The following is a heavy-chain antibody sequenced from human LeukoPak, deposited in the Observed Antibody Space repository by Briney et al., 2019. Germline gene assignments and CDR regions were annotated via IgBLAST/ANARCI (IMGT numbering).Heavy chain of an antibody. CDR1: GYTFTSYY. CDR3: VSLDYDS. J-gene: IGHJ4*02. V-gene: IGHV1-46*01. Sequence: ASVKVSCKASGYTFTSYYMHWVRQAPGQGLEWMGIINPSGGSTSYAQKFQGRLTITRNTSISTAYMELSSLRSEDTAVYYCVSLDYDSWGQGTLVTVSS. CDR2: INPSGGST.